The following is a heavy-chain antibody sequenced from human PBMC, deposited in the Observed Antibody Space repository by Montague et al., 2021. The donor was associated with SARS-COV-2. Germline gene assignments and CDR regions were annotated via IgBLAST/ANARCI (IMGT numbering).Heavy chain of an antibody. Sequence: SETLSLTCSVSGDSITNHYWSWIRQPAGKGLEWIGRMHFTGKTNFSPFFSSRLTMSADTSKNQFSLKLTSVTAADTAIYFCARDRFGFGAGRQGTIDFWGQGTPVTVSS. CDR1: GDSITNHY. V-gene: IGHV4-4*07. CDR2: MHFTGKT. CDR3: ARDRFGFGAGRQGTIDF. D-gene: IGHD3-10*01. J-gene: IGHJ4*02.